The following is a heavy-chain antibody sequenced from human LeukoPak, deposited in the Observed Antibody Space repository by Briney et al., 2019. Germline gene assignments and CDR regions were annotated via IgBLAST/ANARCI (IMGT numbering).Heavy chain of an antibody. CDR1: GYTFTNYL. CDR2: INTATTET. V-gene: IGHV1-3*04. Sequence: VSVKVSCKASGYTFTNYLIHWMRQAPGQSLQWMGWINTATTETKYSQNFQGRVTIARDTSATTAYMELSSLRSEDTAVCFCARDSGAFDYWGQGTLVTVSS. CDR3: ARDSGAFDY. J-gene: IGHJ4*02. D-gene: IGHD2-15*01.